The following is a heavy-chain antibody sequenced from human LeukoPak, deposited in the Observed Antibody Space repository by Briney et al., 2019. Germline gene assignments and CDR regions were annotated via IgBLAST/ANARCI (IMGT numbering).Heavy chain of an antibody. V-gene: IGHV5-10-1*01. J-gene: IGHJ4*02. D-gene: IGHD2-2*01. CDR2: IDPSDSYT. CDR3: ARRCSSSSCPFEY. CDR1: GYSFTNYW. Sequence: GESLKISCKGSGYSFTNYWISWVRQMPGKGLEWMGRIDPSDSYTNYSPSFQGHVTISADKSISTAYLQWSSLKASDTAMYYCARRCSSSSCPFEYWGQGTLVTVSS.